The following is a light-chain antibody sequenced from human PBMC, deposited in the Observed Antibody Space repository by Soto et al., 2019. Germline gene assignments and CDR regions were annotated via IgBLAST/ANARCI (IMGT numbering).Light chain of an antibody. CDR1: QSIRSY. CDR3: QQSSSIPLT. CDR2: GAS. V-gene: IGKV1-39*01. J-gene: IGKJ4*01. Sequence: DIPMTQSPSSLSTSVGGRGTSACRASQSIRSYLNWYQQKPGKAPKLXIYGASKLHSGVPSRFSASGSGTDFTRTIASLQAEDVATYYCQQSSSIPLTFGGGTKVDIK.